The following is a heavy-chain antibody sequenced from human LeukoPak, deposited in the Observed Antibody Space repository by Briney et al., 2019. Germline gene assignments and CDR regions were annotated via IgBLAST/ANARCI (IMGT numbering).Heavy chain of an antibody. CDR3: ARDPQQWLVRDYYYYMDV. J-gene: IGHJ6*03. D-gene: IGHD6-19*01. Sequence: ASVKVSCKASGYTFTSYGISWVRQAPGQGPEWMGWISAYNGNTNYAQKLQGRVTMTTDTSTSTAYMELRSLRSDDTAVYYCARDPQQWLVRDYYYYMDVWGKGTTVTVSS. CDR2: ISAYNGNT. V-gene: IGHV1-18*01. CDR1: GYTFTSYG.